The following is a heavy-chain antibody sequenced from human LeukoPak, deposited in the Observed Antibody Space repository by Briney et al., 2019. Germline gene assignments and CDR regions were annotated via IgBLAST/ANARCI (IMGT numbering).Heavy chain of an antibody. V-gene: IGHV3-48*03. CDR2: ISSSGSTI. CDR3: ARGFRPEYYYDSSGAFDY. Sequence: GGSLRLSCAASGFTFSSYEMNWVRQAPGKGLEWVSYISSSGSTIYYADPVKGRFTISRDNAKNSLYLQMNSLRAEDTAVYYCARGFRPEYYYDSSGAFDYWGQGTLVTVSS. CDR1: GFTFSSYE. J-gene: IGHJ4*02. D-gene: IGHD3-22*01.